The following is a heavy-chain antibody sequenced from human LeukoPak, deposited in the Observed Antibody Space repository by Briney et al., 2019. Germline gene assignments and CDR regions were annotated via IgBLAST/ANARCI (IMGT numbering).Heavy chain of an antibody. Sequence: PGGSLRLSCAASGFTFSSHWMHWVRQAPGKGLVWVSRINSDGSSISYADSVKGRFTISRDNAKNTLYLQMNSLRAEDTAVYYCARDLPLYLPFQPDYYYDSSGYYEWGQGTLVTVSS. V-gene: IGHV3-74*01. D-gene: IGHD3-22*01. J-gene: IGHJ4*02. CDR2: INSDGSSI. CDR1: GFTFSSHW. CDR3: ARDLPLYLPFQPDYYYDSSGYYE.